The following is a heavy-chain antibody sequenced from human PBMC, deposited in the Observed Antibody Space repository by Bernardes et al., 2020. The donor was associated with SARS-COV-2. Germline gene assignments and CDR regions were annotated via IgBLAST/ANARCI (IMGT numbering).Heavy chain of an antibody. CDR2: IIGNGNHI. J-gene: IGHJ4*02. CDR1: GFSFSIYA. V-gene: IGHV3-23*01. Sequence: GGSLRLFCAASGFSFSIYAMNWVRQAPGKGPEWVSGIIGNGNHIAYADSVKGRFTISRDNSKNILYLQMNGLRAEDTAIYYCAKDSQPDGAWNFDFWGQGTLVTVSS. CDR3: AKDSQPDGAWNFDF.